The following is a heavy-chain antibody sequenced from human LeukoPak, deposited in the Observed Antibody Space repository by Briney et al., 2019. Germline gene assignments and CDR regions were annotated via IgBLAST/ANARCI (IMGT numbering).Heavy chain of an antibody. D-gene: IGHD3-22*01. Sequence: AGSLRLSCAASAFTVNNAWMNCVRQAPGRWLEWVGRTKSKTDGGTADYAAPVKGRFAISRDDSKNTLYLQMNSLKTEDTTVYYCTTGRNYYDSGGPPDYSGQGTLVTVSS. CDR3: TTGRNYYDSGGPPDY. CDR1: AFTVNNAW. V-gene: IGHV3-15*01. J-gene: IGHJ4*02. CDR2: TKSKTDGGTA.